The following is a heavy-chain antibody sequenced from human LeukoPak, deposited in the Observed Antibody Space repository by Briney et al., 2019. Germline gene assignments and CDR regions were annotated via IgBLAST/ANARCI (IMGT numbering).Heavy chain of an antibody. CDR2: IYVGATT. V-gene: IGHV4-59*01. CDR1: GGSISSYY. D-gene: IGHD3-16*02. CDR3: ARGDSNISLFFDY. Sequence: SETLCLSCTVSGGSISSYYRSWIRQPPGKGLEWITYIYVGATTNNNPSRKSRVTLSADTSKNQFSRKLSSVTATDTSVNYCARGDSNISLFFDYSGQRALGTVSS. J-gene: IGHJ4*02.